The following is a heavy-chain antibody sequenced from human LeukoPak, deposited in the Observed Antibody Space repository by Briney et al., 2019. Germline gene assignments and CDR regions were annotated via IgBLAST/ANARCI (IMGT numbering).Heavy chain of an antibody. CDR1: GFTFSSYS. J-gene: IGHJ4*02. V-gene: IGHV3-48*01. CDR3: ARQTTVTIGETPDY. CDR2: ISSSSSTI. D-gene: IGHD4-17*01. Sequence: GGSLRLSCAASGFTFSSYSMNWVRQAPGKGLEWVSYISSSSSTIYYADSVKGRFTISRDNAKNSLYLQMNSLRAEDTAVYYCARQTTVTIGETPDYWGQGTLVTVSS.